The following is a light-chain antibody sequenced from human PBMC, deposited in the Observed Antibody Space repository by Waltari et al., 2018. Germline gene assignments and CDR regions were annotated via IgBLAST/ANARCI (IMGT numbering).Light chain of an antibody. J-gene: IGLJ1*01. CDR3: SSYGGDNNYL. CDR1: SRAIGDYEY. V-gene: IGLV2-8*01. CDR2: EVR. Sequence: QSALTQPPSASGSPGQSVTISCPGTSRAIGDYEYVSWYQQYPGKAPKLTIYEVRKRPSGVPDRFSGSKSGNTASLTVSGLQAEDEADYYCSSYGGDNNYLFGTGTAVTVL.